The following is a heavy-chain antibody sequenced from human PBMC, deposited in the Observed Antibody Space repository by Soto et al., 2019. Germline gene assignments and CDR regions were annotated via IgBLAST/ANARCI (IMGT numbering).Heavy chain of an antibody. D-gene: IGHD4-17*01. CDR3: ARVRCYGDYAEYFYH. Sequence: SSETLSLTCTVSGGSISSYYWSWIRQPPGKGLEWIGYIYYSGSTNYNPSLKSRVTISVDTSKNQFSLKLSSVTAADTAVYYCARVRCYGDYAEYFYHWGQGTLVTVSS. V-gene: IGHV4-59*01. CDR2: IYYSGST. CDR1: GGSISSYY. J-gene: IGHJ1*01.